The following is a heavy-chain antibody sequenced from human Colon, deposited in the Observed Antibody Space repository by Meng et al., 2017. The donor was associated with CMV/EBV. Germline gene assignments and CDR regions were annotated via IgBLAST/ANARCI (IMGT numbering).Heavy chain of an antibody. D-gene: IGHD1-26*01. V-gene: IGHV4-39*01. Sequence: VSGGSISSSSYYWGWVRQPPGQGFEWIGSLYYTGSTYYNTSLGSRVTMSVDTSRNQFSLKLSSVTAADTAVYYCARQGGASPTTGVFWGPGILVTVSS. CDR2: LYYTGST. J-gene: IGHJ4*02. CDR3: ARQGGASPTTGVF. CDR1: GGSISSSSYY.